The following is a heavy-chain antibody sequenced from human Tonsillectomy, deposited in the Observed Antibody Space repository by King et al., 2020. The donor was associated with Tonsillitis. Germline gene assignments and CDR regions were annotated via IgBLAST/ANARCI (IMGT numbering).Heavy chain of an antibody. J-gene: IGHJ3*02. CDR1: GFTFSSYN. D-gene: IGHD3-22*01. V-gene: IGHV3-21*01. CDR2: ISSGSIYI. Sequence: QLVQSGGGLVKPGGSLRLSCAASGFTFSSYNMNWVRQAPGKGLEWVSSISSGSIYIYYADSVKGRFTISRDNAKNSLYLQMNSLRAEDTAVYYCARDEFYYDSSGFALRAFDIWGQGTMVTVSS. CDR3: ARDEFYYDSSGFALRAFDI.